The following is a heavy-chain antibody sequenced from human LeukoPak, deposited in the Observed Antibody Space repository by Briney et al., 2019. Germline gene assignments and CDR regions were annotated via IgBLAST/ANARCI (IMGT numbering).Heavy chain of an antibody. CDR3: AGEMATIIDY. CDR2: ISTSGST. V-gene: IGHV4-4*07. D-gene: IGHD5-24*01. Sequence: GSLRLSCAASGFTFSDYYWSWIRQPAGKGLEWIGRISTSGSTTYKPSLKSRVTMSVDTSKNQFSLKLSSVTAADTAVYYCAGEMATIIDYWGQGTLVTVSS. CDR1: GFTFSDYY. J-gene: IGHJ4*02.